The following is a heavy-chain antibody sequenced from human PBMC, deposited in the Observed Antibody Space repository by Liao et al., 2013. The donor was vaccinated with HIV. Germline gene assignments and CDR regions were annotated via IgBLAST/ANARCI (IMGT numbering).Heavy chain of an antibody. CDR3: ARDSADYGYDY. CDR2: IYTSGST. V-gene: IGHV4-61*02. D-gene: IGHD4-17*01. CDR1: GGSISSGSYY. J-gene: IGHJ4*02. Sequence: QVQLQESGPGLVKPSQTLSLTCTVSGGSISSGSYYWSWIRQPAGKGLEWIGRIYTSGSTNYNPSLKSRVTISVDTSKNQFSLKLSSVTAADTAVYYCARDSADYGYDYWGQGTLVTVSS.